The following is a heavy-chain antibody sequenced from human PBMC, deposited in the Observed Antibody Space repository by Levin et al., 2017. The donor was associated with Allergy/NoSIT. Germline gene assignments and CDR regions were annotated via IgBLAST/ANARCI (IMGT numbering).Heavy chain of an antibody. V-gene: IGHV3-7*01. CDR1: GFTFSWYW. J-gene: IGHJ5*02. CDR2: IKEDGSEE. D-gene: IGHD6-13*01. CDR3: AESGYSSHWDRGWIDP. Sequence: GGSLRLSCAASGFTFSWYWMTWVRQAPGKGLEWVANIKEDGSEEYYVDSVKGRFTISRDNAKNSLYLQMNSLRAEDTAVYYCAESGYSSHWDRGWIDPWGQGTLVTVSS.